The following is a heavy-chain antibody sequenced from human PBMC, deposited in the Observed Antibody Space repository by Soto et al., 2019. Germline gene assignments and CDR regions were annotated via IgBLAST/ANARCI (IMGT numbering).Heavy chain of an antibody. J-gene: IGHJ4*02. V-gene: IGHV3-7*01. CDR3: ARDPWDY. CDR2: INQDGREK. Sequence: EVQLVESGGGLVQPGGSLRLSCAASGFIFRDYWMTWVRQVPGKGLEWVANINQDGREKCYMDSVKGRFTISRDNAKNSLDLQMNRLRADDTAVYYCARDPWDYWGQGTLVTVSS. CDR1: GFIFRDYW.